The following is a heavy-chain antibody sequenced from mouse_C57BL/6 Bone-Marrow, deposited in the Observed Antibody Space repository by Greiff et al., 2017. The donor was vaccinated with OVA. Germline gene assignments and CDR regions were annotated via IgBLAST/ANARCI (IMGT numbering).Heavy chain of an antibody. J-gene: IGHJ1*03. CDR1: GFNIKDDY. Sequence: EVQLQQSGAELVRPGASVKLSCTASGFNIKDDYMHWVKQRPEQGLEWIGWIDPENGDTEYASKFQGKATITADTSSNTAYLQLSSLTSEDTAVYYCTTPDSGSSLDVWGTGTTVTVSS. CDR3: TTPDSGSSLDV. V-gene: IGHV14-4*01. D-gene: IGHD1-1*01. CDR2: IDPENGDT.